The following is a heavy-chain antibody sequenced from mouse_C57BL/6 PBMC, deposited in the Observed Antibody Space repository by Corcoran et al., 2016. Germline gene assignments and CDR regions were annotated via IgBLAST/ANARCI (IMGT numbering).Heavy chain of an antibody. CDR3: ARGRLRFYYVMDY. CDR2: INPYNGGT. J-gene: IGHJ4*01. D-gene: IGHD2-4*01. Sequence: EVQLQQSGPVLVKPGASVKMSCKASGYTFTDYSMYWVKQSHGKSLEWIGVINPYNGGTSYNQKFKGKTTLTVDQSSSTAYMELNSLTSEDSAVYYCARGRLRFYYVMDYWGQGTSVTVS. V-gene: IGHV1-19*01. CDR1: GYTFTDYS.